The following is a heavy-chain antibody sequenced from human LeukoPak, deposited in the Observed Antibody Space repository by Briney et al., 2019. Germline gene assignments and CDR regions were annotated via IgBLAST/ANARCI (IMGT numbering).Heavy chain of an antibody. CDR1: GFTFSSYS. J-gene: IGHJ4*02. CDR2: VSSSSSTI. Sequence: GGSLRLSCAASGFTFSSYSMNWVRQAPGKGLEWVSYVSSSSSTIYYADSVKGRFTISRDNAKNSLYLHMNSLKDEDTAVYYCARGALDFDYWGQGTLVTVSS. CDR3: ARGALDFDY. V-gene: IGHV3-48*02.